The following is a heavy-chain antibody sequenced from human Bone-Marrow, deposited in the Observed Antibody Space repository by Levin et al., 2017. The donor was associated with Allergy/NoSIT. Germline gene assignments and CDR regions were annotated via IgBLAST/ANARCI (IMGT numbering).Heavy chain of an antibody. J-gene: IGHJ4*02. CDR3: EKDHWLAGSSRPY. Sequence: AGGSLRLSCVASGFTFSSYAMSWARQAPGKGLEWVSGISGSGDTPYYAESVKGRFTLSRENSKNTLYLQMNSLRAEDTAVYYCEKDHWLAGSSRPYWGQGTVVTVSS. CDR1: GFTFSSYA. CDR2: ISGSGDTP. V-gene: IGHV3-23*01. D-gene: IGHD6-13*01.